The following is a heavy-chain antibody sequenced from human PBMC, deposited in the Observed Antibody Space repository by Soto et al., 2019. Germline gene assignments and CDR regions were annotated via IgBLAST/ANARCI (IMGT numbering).Heavy chain of an antibody. V-gene: IGHV4-31*03. CDR3: ARGWYCTNGVCYSPHAFDI. Sequence: SETLSLTCTVSGGSISSGGYYWSWIRQHPGKGLEWIGYIYYSGSTYYNPSLKSRVTISVDTSKNQFSLKLSSVTAADTAVYYCARGWYCTNGVCYSPHAFDIWGQGTMVTVSS. D-gene: IGHD2-8*01. CDR1: GGSISSGGYY. CDR2: IYYSGST. J-gene: IGHJ3*02.